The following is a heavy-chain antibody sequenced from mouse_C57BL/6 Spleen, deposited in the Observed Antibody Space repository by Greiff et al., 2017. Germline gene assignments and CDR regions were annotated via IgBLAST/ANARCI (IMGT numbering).Heavy chain of an antibody. Sequence: EVKLMESGGGLVQPKGSLKLSCAASGFSFNTYAMNWVRQAPGKGLEWVARIRSKSNNYATYYADSVKDRFTISRDDSESMLYLQMNNLKTEDTAMYYCVRQDYGSSYYAMDYWGQGTSVTVSS. CDR2: IRSKSNNYAT. V-gene: IGHV10-1*01. CDR1: GFSFNTYA. CDR3: VRQDYGSSYYAMDY. D-gene: IGHD1-1*01. J-gene: IGHJ4*01.